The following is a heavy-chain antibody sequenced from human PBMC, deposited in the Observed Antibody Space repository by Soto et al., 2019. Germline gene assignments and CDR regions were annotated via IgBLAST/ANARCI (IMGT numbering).Heavy chain of an antibody. Sequence: EVQLLESGGGSVQPGGSLRLSCAASGFTFSSFTMNWVRQAPGKGLEWVSGITGGGDSTFYADSVKGRFTISRVQSKNTVYLQMNSLRAEDTAVYYCVKKIAGTTTSGAYWYFDLWGRGTLVTVSS. CDR3: VKKIAGTTTSGAYWYFDL. V-gene: IGHV3-23*01. J-gene: IGHJ2*01. CDR1: GFTFSSFT. D-gene: IGHD1-26*01. CDR2: ITGGGDST.